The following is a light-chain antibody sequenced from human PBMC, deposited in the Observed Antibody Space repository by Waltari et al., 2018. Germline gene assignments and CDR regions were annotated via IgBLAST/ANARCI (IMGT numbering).Light chain of an antibody. Sequence: TATLSCRASQSITKSLVWYQQRPGHAPRLLIYAASTRATGVPDRFSGSGYGTDFTLTISRLEPEDFAVYYCQNHERLPATFGQGTKVEIK. CDR2: AAS. J-gene: IGKJ1*01. V-gene: IGKV3-11*01. CDR3: QNHERLPAT. CDR1: QSITKS.